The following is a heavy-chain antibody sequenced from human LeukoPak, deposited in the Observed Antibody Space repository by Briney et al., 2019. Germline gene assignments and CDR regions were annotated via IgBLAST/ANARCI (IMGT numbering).Heavy chain of an antibody. Sequence: ASVKVSCKASGYSFTSHYMHWVRQAPGQGLEWLGLINPSGSSTLYAQKFQGRVTMTRDMSTTTDYMELSSLRSEDTAVYYCARGLLGFMRSDYSNYWDNWFDPWGQGTLVTVSS. J-gene: IGHJ5*02. CDR2: INPSGSST. D-gene: IGHD4-11*01. V-gene: IGHV1-46*01. CDR1: GYSFTSHY. CDR3: ARGLLGFMRSDYSNYWDNWFDP.